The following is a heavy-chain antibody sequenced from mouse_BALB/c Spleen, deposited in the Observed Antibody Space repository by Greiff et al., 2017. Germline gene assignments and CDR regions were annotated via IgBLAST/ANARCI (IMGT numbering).Heavy chain of an antibody. V-gene: IGHV3-2*02. CDR3: ARSKLGNYFDY. Sequence: EVQLVESGPGLVKPSQSLSLTCTVTGYSITSDYAWNWIRQFPGNTLEWMGYISYSGSTSYNPSLKSRISITRDTSKNQFFLQLNSVTTEDTATYYCARSKLGNYFDYWGQGTTLTVSS. D-gene: IGHD4-1*01. CDR2: ISYSGST. J-gene: IGHJ2*01. CDR1: GYSITSDYA.